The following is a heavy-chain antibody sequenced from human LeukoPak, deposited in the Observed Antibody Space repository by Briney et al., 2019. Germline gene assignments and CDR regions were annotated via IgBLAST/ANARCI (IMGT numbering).Heavy chain of an antibody. J-gene: IGHJ4*02. D-gene: IGHD6-19*01. CDR3: ARVAYSSGWYGFDY. CDR2: IYTSGST. CDR1: GGSISSYY. Sequence: SETLSLTCTVSGGSISSYYWSWIRQPAGKGLEWIGRIYTSGSTNYNPSLKSRVTMSVDTSKNQFSLKLSSVTAAGTAVYYCARVAYSSGWYGFDYWGQGTLVTVSS. V-gene: IGHV4-4*07.